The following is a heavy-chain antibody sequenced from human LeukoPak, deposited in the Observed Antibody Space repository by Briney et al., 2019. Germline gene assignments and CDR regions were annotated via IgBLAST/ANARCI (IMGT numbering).Heavy chain of an antibody. CDR1: GFTFSNYL. Sequence: GGSLRLSCAASGFTFSNYLIHWVRQAPGKGLVWVSRINSDGSTTNYADSVKGRFTISRGNAKSTVYLQVNSLRAEDTAVYYCARGSAAPGLIEYWGQGTLVTVSS. V-gene: IGHV3-74*01. CDR2: INSDGSTT. CDR3: ARGSAAPGLIEY. D-gene: IGHD6-13*01. J-gene: IGHJ4*02.